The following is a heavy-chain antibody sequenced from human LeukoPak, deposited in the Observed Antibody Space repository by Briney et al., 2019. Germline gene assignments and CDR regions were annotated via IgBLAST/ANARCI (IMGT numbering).Heavy chain of an antibody. CDR2: IYYSGST. D-gene: IGHD3-22*01. Sequence: SETLSLTCTVSGGSINTFYWSWIRQPPGKGLEWIGYIYYSGSTNYNPSLKSRVSISVDKSKHQFSLKLSSVTAADTAVYYCARHDYYDSSGYHYVVDYYAMDVWGPGTTVTVSS. J-gene: IGHJ6*02. V-gene: IGHV4-59*08. CDR1: GGSINTFY. CDR3: ARHDYYDSSGYHYVVDYYAMDV.